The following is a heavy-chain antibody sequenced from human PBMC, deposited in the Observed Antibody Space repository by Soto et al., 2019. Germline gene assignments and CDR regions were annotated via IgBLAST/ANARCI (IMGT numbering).Heavy chain of an antibody. Sequence: ASVKVSCKASGYTFTSHGISWVRQAPGQGLEWMGWISGYNGNTNYAQKLQGRVTMATDTSTSTAYMELSSLRSEDTAVYYCARGLYSSGWLDYWGQGTLVTVSS. CDR3: ARGLYSSGWLDY. CDR2: ISGYNGNT. CDR1: GYTFTSHG. V-gene: IGHV1-18*04. J-gene: IGHJ4*02. D-gene: IGHD6-19*01.